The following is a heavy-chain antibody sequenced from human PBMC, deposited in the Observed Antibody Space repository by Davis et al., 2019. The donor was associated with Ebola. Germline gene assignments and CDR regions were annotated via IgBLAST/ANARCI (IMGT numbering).Heavy chain of an antibody. CDR1: GYTFTSYD. D-gene: IGHD1-26*01. CDR3: ARVRIGGSYLNY. V-gene: IGHV1-18*01. CDR2: ISAYNGNT. Sequence: AASVKVSCKASGYTFTSYDINWVRQAPGQGLEWMGWISAYNGNTNYAQKLQGRVTMTTDTSTSTAYMELRSLRSDDTAVYYCARVRIGGSYLNYWGQGTLVTVSS. J-gene: IGHJ4*02.